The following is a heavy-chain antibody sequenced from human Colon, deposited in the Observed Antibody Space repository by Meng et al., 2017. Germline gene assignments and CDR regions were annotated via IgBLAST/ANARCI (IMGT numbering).Heavy chain of an antibody. CDR2: IHPSGST. CDR3: ARGVDWAKSGNF. V-gene: IGHV4-34*01. CDR1: GGSFSDYY. Sequence: QVQPRQWGPGLLKPSGTLSLTCAVYGGSFSDYYLTWIRQPPGKGLEWVGEIHPSGSTYYSPSLQSRVTITLDTSKNQFSLTLSSMTAADTAVYYCARGVDWAKSGNFWGQGTLVTVSS. J-gene: IGHJ4*02. D-gene: IGHD3-9*01.